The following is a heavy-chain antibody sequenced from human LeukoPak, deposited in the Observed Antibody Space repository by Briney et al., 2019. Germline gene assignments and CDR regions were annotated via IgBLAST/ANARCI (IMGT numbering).Heavy chain of an antibody. CDR2: IIPSTGST. Sequence: GASVKVSYTPSEHTFTSYYIHWVPQAPGQRLEWMGIIIPSTGSTSYAQKVQGRVTMIRDTSTSTVYMELSSLRSEDTAVYYCATYSGYDPFDYWGQGTLVTVSS. CDR1: EHTFTSYY. CDR3: ATYSGYDPFDY. D-gene: IGHD5-12*01. V-gene: IGHV1-46*01. J-gene: IGHJ4*02.